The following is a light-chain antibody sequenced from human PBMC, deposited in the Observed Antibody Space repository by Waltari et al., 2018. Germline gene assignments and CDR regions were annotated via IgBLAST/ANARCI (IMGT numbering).Light chain of an antibody. CDR3: QVWDSGSDHKV. CDR2: YDT. Sequence: SYVLTQPPSVSVAPGGTATITCGGKNIGRKSVHWYQQKPGQAPVLLIYYDTDRPSGIPERFSGSNSGNTATLASSRVEVGDEADFFCQVWDSGSDHKVFGGGTKLTVL. J-gene: IGLJ3*02. V-gene: IGLV3-21*01. CDR1: NIGRKS.